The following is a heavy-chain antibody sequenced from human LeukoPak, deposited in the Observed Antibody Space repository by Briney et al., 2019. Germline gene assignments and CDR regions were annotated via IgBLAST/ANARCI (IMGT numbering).Heavy chain of an antibody. V-gene: IGHV4-34*01. CDR2: INHSGNT. CDR3: ARAYLHYYDSSGYLYYFDY. CDR1: GESFSTYY. D-gene: IGHD3-22*01. Sequence: PSETLSLTCAVYGESFSTYYWSWIRQPPGKGLEWIGEINHSGNTNYNPSLKSRVTISVDTSKNQFSLKLTSLTAADTALYYCARAYLHYYDSSGYLYYFDYWGQGALVTVSS. J-gene: IGHJ4*02.